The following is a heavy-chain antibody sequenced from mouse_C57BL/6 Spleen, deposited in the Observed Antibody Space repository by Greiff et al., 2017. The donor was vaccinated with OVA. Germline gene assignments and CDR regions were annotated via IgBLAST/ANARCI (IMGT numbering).Heavy chain of an antibody. Sequence: EVQGVESGGDLVKPGGSLKLSCAASGFTFSSYGLSWVRQTPDKRLEWVATISSGGSYTYYPDSVKGRFTISRDNAKNTLYLQMSSLKSEDTAMYYCARGVITTVVVDAMDYWGQGTSVTVSS. D-gene: IGHD1-1*01. CDR2: ISSGGSYT. CDR3: ARGVITTVVVDAMDY. J-gene: IGHJ4*01. CDR1: GFTFSSYG. V-gene: IGHV5-6*01.